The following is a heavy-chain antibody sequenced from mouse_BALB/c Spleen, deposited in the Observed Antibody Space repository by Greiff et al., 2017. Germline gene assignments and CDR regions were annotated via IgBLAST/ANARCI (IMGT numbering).Heavy chain of an antibody. J-gene: IGHJ3*01. D-gene: IGHD2-4*01. V-gene: IGHV1-5*01. Sequence: VQLKQSGTVLARPGASVKMSCKASGYTFTSYWMHWVKQRPGQGLEWIGAIYPGNSDTSYNQKFKGKAKLTAVTSTSTAYMELSSLTNEDSAVYYCTRERSTMITTAWFAYWGQGTLVTVSA. CDR1: GYTFTSYW. CDR3: TRERSTMITTAWFAY. CDR2: IYPGNSDT.